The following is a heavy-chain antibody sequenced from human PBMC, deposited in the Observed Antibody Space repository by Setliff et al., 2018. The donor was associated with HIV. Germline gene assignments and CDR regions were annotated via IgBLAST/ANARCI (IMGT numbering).Heavy chain of an antibody. Sequence: LRLSCVASGFTFSNFGMHWVRQAPGKGLEWVAGIWNDGTNKFYADSVKGRFSISRWNSKNTLYLQMNSLRAEDTAIYHCAKDQIDIAASLTYYYYTGYDVWGQGTTVTVSS. D-gene: IGHD6-13*01. J-gene: IGHJ6*02. CDR2: IWNDGTNK. CDR3: AKDQIDIAASLTYYYYTGYDV. CDR1: GFTFSNFG. V-gene: IGHV3-33*06.